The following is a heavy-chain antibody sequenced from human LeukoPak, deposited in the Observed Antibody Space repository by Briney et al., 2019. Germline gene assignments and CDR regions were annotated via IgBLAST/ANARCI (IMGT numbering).Heavy chain of an antibody. CDR2: SDLEDGET. V-gene: IGHV1-24*01. D-gene: IGHD2/OR15-2a*01. Sequence: ASVKASCKVSGYTFTELSLHWVRQAPGKRLEWMGHSDLEDGETIYAQKFQGRVTMTEDTSTDAAYMELSSLKSEDTAVYYCVADSIASSMDLRYWGQGTLVTVSS. CDR3: VADSIASSMDLRY. CDR1: GYTFTELS. J-gene: IGHJ4*02.